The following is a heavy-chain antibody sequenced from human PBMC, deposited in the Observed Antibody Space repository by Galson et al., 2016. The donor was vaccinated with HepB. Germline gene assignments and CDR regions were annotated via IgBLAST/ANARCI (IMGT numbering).Heavy chain of an antibody. D-gene: IGHD6-19*01. J-gene: IGHJ5*02. CDR2: TYYSGST. V-gene: IGHV4-4*08. CDR3: ATDGIHTSGWYGS. CDR1: GGSISSYY. Sequence: ETLSLTCTISGGSISSYYWNWIRQPPGKGLEWIGYTYYSGSTNYNPSLKSRVTISVDTSKNQFSLKLSSVTAADTAIYYCATDGIHTSGWYGSWGQGTLVTVSS.